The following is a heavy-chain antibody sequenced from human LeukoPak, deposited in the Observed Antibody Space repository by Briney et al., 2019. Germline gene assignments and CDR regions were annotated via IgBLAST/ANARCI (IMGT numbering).Heavy chain of an antibody. CDR1: GYTFTSYD. J-gene: IGHJ4*02. CDR3: ARGLGYYGSGSYYRALGY. CDR2: MNPNSGNT. D-gene: IGHD3-10*01. Sequence: ASVKVSCKASGYTFTSYDINWVRQATGQGLEWMGWMNPNSGNTGYARKFQGRVTITRNTSISTAYMELSSLRSEDTAVYYCARGLGYYGSGSYYRALGYWGQGTLVTVSS. V-gene: IGHV1-8*03.